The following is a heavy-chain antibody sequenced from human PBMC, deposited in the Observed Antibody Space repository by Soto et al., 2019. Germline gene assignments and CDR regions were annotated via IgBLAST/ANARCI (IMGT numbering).Heavy chain of an antibody. J-gene: IGHJ5*02. V-gene: IGHV4-31*03. CDR3: ARVNGDWFDP. Sequence: KTSETLSLTCTVSGGSISSGGYYWSWIRQHPGKGLEWIGYIYYSGSTYYNPSLKSRVTISVDTSKNQFSLKLSSVTAADTAVYYCARVNGDWFDPWGQGTLVTVSS. D-gene: IGHD2-8*01. CDR2: IYYSGST. CDR1: GGSISSGGYY.